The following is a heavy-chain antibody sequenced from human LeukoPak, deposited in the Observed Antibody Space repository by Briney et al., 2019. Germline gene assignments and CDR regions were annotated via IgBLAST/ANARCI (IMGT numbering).Heavy chain of an antibody. Sequence: GGSLRLSCTASGFTFGDYAMSWVRQAPGKGLEWAGFIRSKAYGGTTEYAASVKGRFTISRDDSKSIAYLQMNSLKTEDTAVYYCTREHTAFDIWGQGTMVTVSS. V-gene: IGHV3-49*04. CDR2: IRSKAYGGTT. D-gene: IGHD5-18*01. CDR1: GFTFGDYA. J-gene: IGHJ3*02. CDR3: TREHTAFDI.